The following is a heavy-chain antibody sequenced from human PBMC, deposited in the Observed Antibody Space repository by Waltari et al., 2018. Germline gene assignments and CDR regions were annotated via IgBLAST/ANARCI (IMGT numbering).Heavy chain of an antibody. J-gene: IGHJ4*02. CDR3: ARGDDYFDY. CDR2: IYYSGST. V-gene: IGHV4-59*01. CDR1: GGSISSYY. Sequence: QVQLQESGPGLVKPSETMSLTCTVSGGSISSYYWSWIRQPPGKGLEWIGYIYYSGSTNYNPSLKSRVTISVDTSKNQFSLKLSSVTAADTAVYYCARGDDYFDYWGQGTLVTVSS. D-gene: IGHD3-3*01.